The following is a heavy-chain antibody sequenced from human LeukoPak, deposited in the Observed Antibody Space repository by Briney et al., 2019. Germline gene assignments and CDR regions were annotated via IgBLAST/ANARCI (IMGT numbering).Heavy chain of an antibody. Sequence: GGSLRLSCAASGFTFGTYAMHWVRQAPGKGLEWVAVLSGDGNKEYYADSVKGRFTISRDNSKNTLYLQMNSLSAEDTAVYYCAKVGTNFLRYHFDSWGRGTLVTVSS. V-gene: IGHV3-30-3*01. CDR1: GFTFGTYA. CDR3: AKVGTNFLRYHFDS. J-gene: IGHJ4*02. D-gene: IGHD1-1*01. CDR2: LSGDGNKE.